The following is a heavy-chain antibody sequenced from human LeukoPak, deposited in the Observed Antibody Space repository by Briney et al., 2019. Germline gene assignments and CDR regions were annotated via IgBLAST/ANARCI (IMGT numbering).Heavy chain of an antibody. CDR1: GYTFTSYY. J-gene: IGHJ5*02. CDR3: ARQGIAVALPNWFDP. CDR2: VNPSGGST. Sequence: ASVTASCKASGYTFTSYYMHWVRQAPGQGLEWVGMVNPSGGSTTFAQKFHGRVSMTRDTSTSTVYMDLSSLKSEDTAVYYCARQGIAVALPNWFDPWGQGTLVTVSS. V-gene: IGHV1-46*01. D-gene: IGHD6-19*01.